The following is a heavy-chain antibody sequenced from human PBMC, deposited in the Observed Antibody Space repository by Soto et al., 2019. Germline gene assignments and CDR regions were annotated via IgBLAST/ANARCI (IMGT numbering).Heavy chain of an antibody. V-gene: IGHV1-69*01. CDR2: IIPVFGTT. J-gene: IGHJ4*02. D-gene: IGHD4-17*01. CDR1: GGTLNSYT. CDR3: SISNSYGRGDF. Sequence: QVQLVQSGAEVKKPGSSVRVSCKASGGTLNSYTISWVRQAPGQGLEWMGGIIPVFGTTDYAQKFQGRVTITAYQSTGTAYLDCFSLRSEDTAIYYCSISNSYGRGDFWCQGTLVTVSS.